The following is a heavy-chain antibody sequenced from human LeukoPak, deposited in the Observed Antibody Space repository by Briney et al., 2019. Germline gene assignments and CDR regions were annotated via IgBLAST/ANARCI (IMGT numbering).Heavy chain of an antibody. J-gene: IGHJ6*02. D-gene: IGHD3-9*01. V-gene: IGHV3-33*01. CDR2: IWYDGSNK. CDR1: GSGFSRYG. CDR3: SREYFDWSRNYYYGMDV. Sequence: GGSLRLSCAASGSGFSRYGMLWVRQAPGKGLEWVAVIWYDGSNKYYADSVKGRFTISRDNFKDTLYLQMNSLRAEDTAVYYCSREYFDWSRNYYYGMDVWGQGTTVTVSS.